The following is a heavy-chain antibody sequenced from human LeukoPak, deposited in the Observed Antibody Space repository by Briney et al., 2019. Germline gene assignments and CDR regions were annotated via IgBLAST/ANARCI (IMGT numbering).Heavy chain of an antibody. CDR2: ISFDGNNN. D-gene: IGHD3-16*01. J-gene: IGHJ4*02. CDR1: GFIFSYFP. CDR3: ARDQEGDHTFDY. V-gene: IGHV3-30-3*01. Sequence: GGSLRLSCAASGFIFSYFPMHWVRQAPGKGLEWVAIISFDGNNNYYADSVKGRFTVSRDNSRNTLYLQMNSLRAEDTAVYYCARDQEGDHTFDYWGQGTLVTVSS.